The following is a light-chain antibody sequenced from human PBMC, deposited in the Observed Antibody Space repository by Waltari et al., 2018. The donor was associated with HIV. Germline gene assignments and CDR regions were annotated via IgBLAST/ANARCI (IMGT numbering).Light chain of an antibody. J-gene: IGKJ2*01. CDR1: QSVLYSSNNKNY. V-gene: IGKV4-1*01. CDR3: QQHSSTPYT. Sequence: DIVMTQSTDSLAVSLGERATINCKSSQSVLYSSNNKNYLAWYQQKPGQPPKLLIYWASTRESGVPDRFSGSGSGTDFTLTISSLQAEDVAVYYCQQHSSTPYTFGQGTKLEIK. CDR2: WAS.